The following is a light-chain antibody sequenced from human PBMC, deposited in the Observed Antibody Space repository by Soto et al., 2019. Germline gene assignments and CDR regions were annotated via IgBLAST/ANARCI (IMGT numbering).Light chain of an antibody. J-gene: IGKJ4*01. CDR1: QSVSSSY. Sequence: EVVFTQSPGTLSLSPGERATLSCRASQSVSSSYLAWYQQKPGQAPRLLIYGASKRATGFPARFSGRGSGTDFSLTISRLEPEDFAVYYCQQYDSSPLTVGGGTKVDIK. CDR3: QQYDSSPLT. CDR2: GAS. V-gene: IGKV3-20*01.